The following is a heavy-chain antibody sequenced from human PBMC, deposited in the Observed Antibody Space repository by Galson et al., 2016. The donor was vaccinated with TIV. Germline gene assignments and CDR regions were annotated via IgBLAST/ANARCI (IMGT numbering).Heavy chain of an antibody. CDR1: ADTFSNFA. CDR2: ILPIFGAA. D-gene: IGHD6-19*01. J-gene: IGHJ6*03. Sequence: QSGAEVKKPGSSVKVSCKISADTFSNFAISWVRQAPGQGLEWMGGILPIFGAATYAQKFQGRVTITADESTNIAYMELSSLKSDDTAMYYCARPSSSCRGCSYYYYMDVWGKGTTVTASS. CDR3: ARPSSSCRGCSYYYYMDV. V-gene: IGHV1-69*01.